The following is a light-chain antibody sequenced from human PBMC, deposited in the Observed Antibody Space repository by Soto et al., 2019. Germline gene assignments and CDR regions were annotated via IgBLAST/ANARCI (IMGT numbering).Light chain of an antibody. V-gene: IGKV1-39*01. CDR2: AAS. J-gene: IGKJ5*01. Sequence: DIQMTQSPSSLSASVGDRVTITCRASQIIRNHLNWYQHTPGKAPKVLIYAASTLQGGVPSRFSGSGSGTDFTLTISRVEPEDFAVYYCQQYGRSLPITFGQGTRLEIK. CDR3: QQYGRSLPIT. CDR1: QIIRNH.